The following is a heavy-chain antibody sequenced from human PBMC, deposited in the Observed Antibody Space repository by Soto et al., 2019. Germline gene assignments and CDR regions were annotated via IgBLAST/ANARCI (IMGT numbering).Heavy chain of an antibody. CDR3: ARGKYRIGGSCYSWYFDL. V-gene: IGHV4-31*03. D-gene: IGHD2-15*01. J-gene: IGHJ2*01. CDR1: GDSISSGGYY. Sequence: PSETLSLTCTVSGDSISSGGYYWSWIRQHPGKGLEWIGYIYYSGITYYNPSLKSRLSISLDTSKNQFSLNLSSVTAADTAVYFCARGKYRIGGSCYSWYFDLWGRGTLVTVS. CDR2: IYYSGIT.